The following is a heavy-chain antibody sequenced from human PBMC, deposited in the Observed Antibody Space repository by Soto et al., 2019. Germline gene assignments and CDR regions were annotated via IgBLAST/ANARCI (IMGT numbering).Heavy chain of an antibody. CDR1: GFTFNNYA. D-gene: IGHD4-17*01. Sequence: EVHLLESGGGLVQRGGSLRLSCVASGFTFNNYAMNWVRQAPGKGLEWVSNIGGRGGNTFYADSMRGRFTISRDNSKNTVYLQMNNLRVEDSATCYCAKPSAYGDFAGSFDSWGQGTLVTVSP. J-gene: IGHJ4*02. CDR3: AKPSAYGDFAGSFDS. V-gene: IGHV3-23*01. CDR2: IGGRGGNT.